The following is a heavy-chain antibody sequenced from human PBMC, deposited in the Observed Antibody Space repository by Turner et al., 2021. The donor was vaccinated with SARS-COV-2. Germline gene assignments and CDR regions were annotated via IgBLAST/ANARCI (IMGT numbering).Heavy chain of an antibody. V-gene: IGHV3-23*01. D-gene: IGHD3-22*01. CDR2: ISGNGDST. CDR3: AKDLAAYYDSSGYYSYYCGVDV. CDR1: GFTFSSYA. Sequence: EVQLLESGGGLIQPGGSLRLSCAASGFTFSSYAMSWVRRAAGKGLGWVSTISGNGDSTYYSDSVKGQFTVSRDNSKNTLYLQMHSLRAEDTAVYYCAKDLAAYYDSSGYYSYYCGVDVWGQGTTVTVSS. J-gene: IGHJ6*02.